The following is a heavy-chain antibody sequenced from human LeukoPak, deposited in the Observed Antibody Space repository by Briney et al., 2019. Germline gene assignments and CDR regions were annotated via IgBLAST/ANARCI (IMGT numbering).Heavy chain of an antibody. D-gene: IGHD1-26*01. CDR3: ARKVLSGSRYFDY. CDR2: CDSDGSGT. V-gene: IGHV3-74*01. CDR1: GFTFSIYW. Sequence: GGSLRLSCAASGFTFSIYWMYWVRQAPGKGLMWVSRCDSDGSGTTYVDSVKGRFTVSRDNAKNSLFLQMNSLRAEDTAVYYCARKVLSGSRYFDYWGQGALVTVSS. J-gene: IGHJ4*02.